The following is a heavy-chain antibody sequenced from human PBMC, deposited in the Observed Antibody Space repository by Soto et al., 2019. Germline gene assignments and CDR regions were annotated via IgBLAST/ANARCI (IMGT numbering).Heavy chain of an antibody. CDR2: ISYDGSNK. CDR3: FKGSCSGRSCQRAY. J-gene: IGHJ4*02. CDR1: GFTFSSYG. D-gene: IGHD6-13*01. Sequence: PGGSLRLSCAASGFTFSSYGMHWVRQAPGKGLEWVAVISYDGSNKYYADSVKGRFTISRGNSKNTLYLQMNSLRAEDTAVYYCFKGSCSGRSCQRAYRSRGTSVTGSA. V-gene: IGHV3-30*18.